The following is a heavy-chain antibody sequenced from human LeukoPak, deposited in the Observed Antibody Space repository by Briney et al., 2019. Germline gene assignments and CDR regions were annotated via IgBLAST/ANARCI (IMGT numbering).Heavy chain of an antibody. CDR1: GFTFSSYS. J-gene: IGHJ4*02. CDR3: ARAFGDSSSSY. CDR2: ISSSSSTI. V-gene: IGHV3-48*01. D-gene: IGHD6-13*01. Sequence: GGSLRLSCAASGFTFSSYSMNWVRQAPGKGLEWVSYISSSSSTIYYADSVKGRFTISRDNAKNSLYLQMNSLRAEDTAVYYCARAFGDSSSSYWGQGTLVTVSS.